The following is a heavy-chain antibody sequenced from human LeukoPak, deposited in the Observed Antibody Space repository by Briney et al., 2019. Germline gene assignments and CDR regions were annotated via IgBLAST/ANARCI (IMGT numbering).Heavy chain of an antibody. J-gene: IGHJ4*02. CDR2: ITARSNTI. V-gene: IGHV3-69-1*01. CDR1: GFTFSDYD. Sequence: GGSLRLSCAASGFTFSDYDMNWVRQAPGKGLEWVSFITARSNTIYYAHSMEGRFTISRNQADNSLYLQMTSLRADDTAVYYCVRDRKGGSFDYWGQGTLVTVSS. CDR3: VRDRKGGSFDY. D-gene: IGHD2-15*01.